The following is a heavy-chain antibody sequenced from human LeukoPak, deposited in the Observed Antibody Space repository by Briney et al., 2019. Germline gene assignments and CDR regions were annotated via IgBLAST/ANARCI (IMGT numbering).Heavy chain of an antibody. CDR1: GGSFSGYY. V-gene: IGHV4-34*01. Sequence: ASETLSPTCAVYGGSFSGYYWSWIRQPPGKGLEWIGEINHSGSTNYNPSLKSRVTISVDTSKNQFSLKLSSVTAADTAVYYCARSRRRDFWSGYPHYFDYWGQGTLVTVSS. J-gene: IGHJ4*02. CDR2: INHSGST. CDR3: ARSRRRDFWSGYPHYFDY. D-gene: IGHD3-3*01.